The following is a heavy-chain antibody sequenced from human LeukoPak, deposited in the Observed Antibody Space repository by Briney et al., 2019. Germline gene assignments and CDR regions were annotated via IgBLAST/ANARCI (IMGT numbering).Heavy chain of an antibody. J-gene: IGHJ4*02. CDR1: GFTFDDYA. Sequence: GGSLRLSCAASGFTFDDYAMHWVRQAPGKGLEWVSVIYSGGSTYYADSVKGRFTISRDNSKNTLYLQMNSLRAEDTAVYYCARGKWEPLDYWGQGTLVTVSS. CDR3: ARGKWEPLDY. V-gene: IGHV3-66*01. D-gene: IGHD1-26*01. CDR2: IYSGGST.